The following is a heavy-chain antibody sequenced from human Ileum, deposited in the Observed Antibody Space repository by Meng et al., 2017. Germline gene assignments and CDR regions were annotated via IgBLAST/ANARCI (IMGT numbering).Heavy chain of an antibody. CDR2: AST. V-gene: IGHV4-61*08. J-gene: IGHJ4*02. Sequence: QVRLQAWGPGLVRPSATLSLSCAVSGGSVSSSGDQWGWIRQPPGKGLEWIGYASTNYNPSLKSRVTISVDTSKNQFSLKLTSVTAAGTAVYYCARDHWGSLDYWGQGVLVTVSS. CDR3: ARDHWGSLDY. D-gene: IGHD7-27*01. CDR1: GGSVSSSGDQ.